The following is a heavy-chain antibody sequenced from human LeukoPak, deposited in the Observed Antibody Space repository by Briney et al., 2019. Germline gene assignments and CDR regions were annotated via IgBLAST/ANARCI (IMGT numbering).Heavy chain of an antibody. J-gene: IGHJ4*02. V-gene: IGHV4-34*01. Sequence: SETLSLTCAVYGGSFSGYYWSWIRQPPGKGLEWIGEINHSGGTNYNPSLKSRVTISVDTSKNQFSLKLSSVTAADTAVYYCARGNDWELNCLDYWGQGTLVTVSS. CDR3: ARGNDWELNCLDY. D-gene: IGHD1-26*01. CDR1: GGSFSGYY. CDR2: INHSGGT.